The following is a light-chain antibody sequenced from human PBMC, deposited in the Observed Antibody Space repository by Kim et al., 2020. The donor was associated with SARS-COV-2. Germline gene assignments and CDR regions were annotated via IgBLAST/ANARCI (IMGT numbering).Light chain of an antibody. Sequence: SPGEIATPSCRARQSVSTDLAWYQQKSGQAPRLLIYGASTRATGIPARFSGSGSGTEFTLTISGLQSEDLAVYYCQQYKNWPPITFGQGTRLEIK. CDR2: GAS. J-gene: IGKJ5*01. CDR3: QQYKNWPPIT. CDR1: QSVSTD. V-gene: IGKV3D-15*01.